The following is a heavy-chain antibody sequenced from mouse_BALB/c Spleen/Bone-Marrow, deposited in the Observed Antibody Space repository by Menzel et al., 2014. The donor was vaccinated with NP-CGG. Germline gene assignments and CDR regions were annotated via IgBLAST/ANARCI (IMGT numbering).Heavy chain of an antibody. CDR1: GFTFTDYY. J-gene: IGHJ1*01. CDR2: IRNKANGYTT. D-gene: IGHD2-4*01. CDR3: AREIINDYHWYFDV. V-gene: IGHV7-3*02. Sequence: EVHLVESGGGLVQPGGSLRLSCATSGFTFTDYYMSWVRQPPGKALEWLGFIRNKANGYTTEYSASVKGRFTISRDNSQSILYLQMNTLRAEDSATYYCAREIINDYHWYFDVWGAATTVTVSS.